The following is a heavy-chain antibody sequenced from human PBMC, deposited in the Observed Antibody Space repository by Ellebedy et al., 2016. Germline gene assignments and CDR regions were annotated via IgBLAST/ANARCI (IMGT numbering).Heavy chain of an antibody. CDR1: GFTFSSYS. D-gene: IGHD3-10*01. Sequence: GGSLRLXXAASGFTFSSYSMNWVRQAPGKGLEWVSYISSSSSAIYYADSVKGRFTISRDNAKNSLYLQMNSLRDEDTAVYYCASGPIWYYGSRKNWFNPWGQGTLVTVSS. CDR3: ASGPIWYYGSRKNWFNP. V-gene: IGHV3-48*02. J-gene: IGHJ5*02. CDR2: ISSSSSAI.